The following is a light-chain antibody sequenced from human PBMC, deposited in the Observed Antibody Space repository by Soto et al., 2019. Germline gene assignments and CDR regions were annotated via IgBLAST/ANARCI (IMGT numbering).Light chain of an antibody. Sequence: EIVMTQSPATLSVSPGERATLSCRASQSISSNLAWYQQKPGQAPRLLIYGASTRATGIPARFSGSGSGTEFTLTISSLQSEDXXVYYCXQXNNWPPVTFGQGTRLEIK. CDR2: GAS. V-gene: IGKV3-15*01. J-gene: IGKJ5*01. CDR1: QSISSN. CDR3: XQXNNWPPVT.